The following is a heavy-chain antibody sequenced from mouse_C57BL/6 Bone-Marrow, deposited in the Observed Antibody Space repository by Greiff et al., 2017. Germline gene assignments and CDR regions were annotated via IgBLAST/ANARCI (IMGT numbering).Heavy chain of an antibody. CDR1: AYSFTGYY. J-gene: IGHJ2*01. CDR3: ARDYGLNY. V-gene: IGHV1-42*01. CDR2: INPSTGGT. D-gene: IGHD1-1*02. Sequence: EVKLEESGPELVKPGASVKISCKAFAYSFTGYYLNWVKQSPEMSLEWIGEINPSTGGTTYNQKFKAKATLTVDKSSSTAYMQLNSLTSEDSAVYYCARDYGLNYWGQGTTLTVSS.